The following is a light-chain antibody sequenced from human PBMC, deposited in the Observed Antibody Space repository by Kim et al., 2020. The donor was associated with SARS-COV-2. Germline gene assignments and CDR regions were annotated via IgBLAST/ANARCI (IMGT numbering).Light chain of an antibody. J-gene: IGLJ3*02. V-gene: IGLV2-11*03. CDR3: CSYAGSYTMM. Sequence: GQSITSSCTGTSSDVGNYNYVSWYQQHPGKVAKLMIYDVKKRPSGVPDRFSGSKSGNTASLTISGLQAEDEADYYCCSYAGSYTMMFGGGTQLTVL. CDR1: SSDVGNYNY. CDR2: DVK.